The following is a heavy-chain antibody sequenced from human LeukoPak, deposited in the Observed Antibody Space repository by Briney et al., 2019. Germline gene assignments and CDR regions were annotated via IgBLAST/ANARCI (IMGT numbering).Heavy chain of an antibody. J-gene: IGHJ2*01. D-gene: IGHD2-2*01. CDR1: GFAFSSYS. CDR3: ARDAYCSTTSCKEYFDL. CDR2: ISSRSSYI. Sequence: GGSLRLSCAASGFAFSSYSMNWVRQAPGKGLEWVSSISSRSSYIYYADSVKGRFTISRDNAKNSLYLQMNSLRAEDTAVYYCARDAYCSTTSCKEYFDLWGRGTLVTVSS. V-gene: IGHV3-21*01.